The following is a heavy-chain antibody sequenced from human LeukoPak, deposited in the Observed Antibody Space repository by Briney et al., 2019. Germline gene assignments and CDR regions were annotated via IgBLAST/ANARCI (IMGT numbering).Heavy chain of an antibody. D-gene: IGHD3-3*01. CDR1: GGSISSSSYY. J-gene: IGHJ5*02. CDR2: IYYSGST. V-gene: IGHV4-39*07. CDR3: ARALGTIFGVVAVGLWFDP. Sequence: SETLSLTCTVSGGSISSSSYYWGWIRQPPGKGLEWIGSIYYSGSTYYNPSLKSRVTISVDTSKNQFSLKLSSVTAADTAVYYCARALGTIFGVVAVGLWFDPWGQGTLVTVSS.